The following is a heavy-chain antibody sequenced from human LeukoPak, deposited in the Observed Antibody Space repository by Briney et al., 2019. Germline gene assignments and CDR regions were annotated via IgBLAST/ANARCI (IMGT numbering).Heavy chain of an antibody. J-gene: IGHJ4*02. CDR2: IRSKNYGEIT. V-gene: IGHV3-49*04. Sequence: GGSLRLSCTASGFVFRGYGMAWVRQAPGKGLEWVSFIRSKNYGEITEYAASVKGRFTISREDSKSVAYLQMDSLRIDDTAVYYCSRAPHPHCSQISCPFDYWGQGTLVTVSS. D-gene: IGHD2-15*01. CDR1: GFVFRGYG. CDR3: SRAPHPHCSQISCPFDY.